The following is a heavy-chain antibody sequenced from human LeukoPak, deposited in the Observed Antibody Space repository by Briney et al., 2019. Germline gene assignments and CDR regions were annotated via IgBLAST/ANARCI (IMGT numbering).Heavy chain of an antibody. CDR3: ARGPLAVAGYYFDY. CDR2: ISSSSSYI. D-gene: IGHD6-19*01. Sequence: GGSLRLSCAAPGFTFSSYSMNWVRQAPGKGLEWVSSISSSSSYIYYADSVKGRFTISRDNAKNPLYLQMNSLRAEDTAVYYCARGPLAVAGYYFDYWGQGTLVTVSS. CDR1: GFTFSSYS. J-gene: IGHJ4*02. V-gene: IGHV3-21*01.